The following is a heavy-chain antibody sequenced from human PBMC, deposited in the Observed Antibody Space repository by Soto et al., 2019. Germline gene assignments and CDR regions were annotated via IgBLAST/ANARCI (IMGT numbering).Heavy chain of an antibody. CDR2: ISAYNGNT. CDR3: ARDRDDILTGYYSPCDY. Sequence: QVQLVQSGAEVRKPGASVKVSCKASGYTFTSYGISWVRQAPGQGLEWMGWISAYNGNTNYAQKLQGRVTMTTDTSTSTAYMELRSLRSDDTAVYYCARDRDDILTGYYSPCDYWGQGTLVTVSS. V-gene: IGHV1-18*01. CDR1: GYTFTSYG. D-gene: IGHD3-9*01. J-gene: IGHJ4*02.